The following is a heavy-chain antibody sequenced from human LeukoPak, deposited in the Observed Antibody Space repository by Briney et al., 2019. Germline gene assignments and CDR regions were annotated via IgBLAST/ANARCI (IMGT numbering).Heavy chain of an antibody. V-gene: IGHV3-33*06. D-gene: IGHD2-8*02. Sequence: GGSLRLSCAASGFTFTTYGMHWVRQAPGKWLEWVAIIWYDGSKKYYADSVKGRLTISRDNSKNTVYLQMNSLRAEDTAVYYCAKDSSLILDYWGQGSLVTVSS. CDR2: IWYDGSKK. CDR3: AKDSSLILDY. J-gene: IGHJ4*02. CDR1: GFTFTTYG.